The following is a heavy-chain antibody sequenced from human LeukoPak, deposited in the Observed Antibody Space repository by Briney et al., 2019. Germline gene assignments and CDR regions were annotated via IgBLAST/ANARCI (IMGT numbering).Heavy chain of an antibody. CDR3: ARVSGYSGTWYVDY. V-gene: IGHV3-23*01. Sequence: GGSLRLSCAASGFTFSDYYMSWVRQAPGKGLEWVSAISGSGGSTYYADFVKGRFTTSRDNSKNTLYLQMNSLRADDTAVYYCARVSGYSGTWYVDYWGQGTLVTVSS. CDR2: ISGSGGST. CDR1: GFTFSDYY. J-gene: IGHJ4*02. D-gene: IGHD6-13*01.